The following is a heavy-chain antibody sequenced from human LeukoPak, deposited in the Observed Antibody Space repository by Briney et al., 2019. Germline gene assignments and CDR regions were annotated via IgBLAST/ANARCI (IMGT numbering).Heavy chain of an antibody. J-gene: IGHJ5*02. CDR1: GYTFSDYY. V-gene: IGHV1-2*02. CDR3: AREYYYDSSGYPAGFDP. CDR2: INPNNGVT. Sequence: ASVKVSCKASGYTFSDYYIHWVRQAPGQGLEWLGWINPNNGVTKSAQKFQGRVTMTRDTSISTAYMELRSLRSDDTAVYYCAREYYYDSSGYPAGFDPWGQGTLVTVSS. D-gene: IGHD3-22*01.